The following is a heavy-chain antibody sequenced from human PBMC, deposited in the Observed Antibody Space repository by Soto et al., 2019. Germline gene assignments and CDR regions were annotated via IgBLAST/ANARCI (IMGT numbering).Heavy chain of an antibody. V-gene: IGHV3-23*01. CDR2: FSASGGSS. CDR1: GFTFSTYA. CDR3: AKRLNTYYFDY. Sequence: GGSLRLSCAASGFTFSTYAMSWVRQAPGKGLEWVSAFSASGGSSYHADSVKGRFTISRDNSQNTLYLQMNSLRAEDTAVYYCAKRLNTYYFDYWGPGALVTVSS. D-gene: IGHD2-21*02. J-gene: IGHJ4*02.